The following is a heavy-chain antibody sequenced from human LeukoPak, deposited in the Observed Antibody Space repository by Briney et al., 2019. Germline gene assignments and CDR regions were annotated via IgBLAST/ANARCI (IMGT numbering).Heavy chain of an antibody. J-gene: IGHJ4*02. Sequence: GASVKVSCKASGGTVSSYVISWVRQAPGQGLEWMGGIIPISGATNYAQKFQGRVTITADESTSTAYMELSSLRSEDTAVYYCARDFHSSTYWGQGTLVTVSS. CDR1: GGTVSSYV. CDR2: IIPISGAT. V-gene: IGHV1-69*01. D-gene: IGHD6-19*01. CDR3: ARDFHSSTY.